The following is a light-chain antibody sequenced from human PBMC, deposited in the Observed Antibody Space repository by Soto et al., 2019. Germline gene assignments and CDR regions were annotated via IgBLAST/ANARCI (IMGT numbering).Light chain of an antibody. CDR1: QSISSW. Sequence: DLQMTQSPSTLSASVGDRVTITCRASQSISSWLAWYQQKPGKAPKLLIYKASSLESGVPSRFSGSGSGTEFTLTISSLQPDDFATYYCQQYNSYSPSFGPGTKVDIK. J-gene: IGKJ3*01. CDR2: KAS. V-gene: IGKV1-5*03. CDR3: QQYNSYSPS.